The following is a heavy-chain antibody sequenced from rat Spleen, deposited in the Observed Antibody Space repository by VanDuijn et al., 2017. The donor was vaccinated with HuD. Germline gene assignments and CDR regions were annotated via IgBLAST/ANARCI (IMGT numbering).Heavy chain of an antibody. V-gene: IGHV5-31*01. Sequence: EVQLVESGGGLVQPGRSLKLSCVASGFTFHNYWMTWIRQAPGKGLECISSITTTGGSTYYSDSVKGRFTISRDNAKSTLYLQMGSLRSEDTATYYCARHNGTMGITTPYYFDYWGQGVMVTVSS. CDR1: GFTFHNYW. D-gene: IGHD1-9*01. CDR2: ITTTGGST. J-gene: IGHJ2*01. CDR3: ARHNGTMGITTPYYFDY.